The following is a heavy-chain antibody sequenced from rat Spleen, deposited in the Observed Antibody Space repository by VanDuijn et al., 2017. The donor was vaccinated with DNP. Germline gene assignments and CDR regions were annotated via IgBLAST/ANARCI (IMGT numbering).Heavy chain of an antibody. J-gene: IGHJ2*01. CDR3: ARWNSGHFDY. CDR2: IRYDGGFT. D-gene: IGHD4-3*01. V-gene: IGHV5-22*01. CDR1: GFTFSDYY. Sequence: EVQLVESGGDLVQPGRSLKLFCAASGFTFSDYYMAWFRQAPRNGLEWVAYIRYDGGFTHYGDSVKGRFTISRDNAKNTRYLQMNSLRSEEMATYYCARWNSGHFDYWGQGVMVSVSS.